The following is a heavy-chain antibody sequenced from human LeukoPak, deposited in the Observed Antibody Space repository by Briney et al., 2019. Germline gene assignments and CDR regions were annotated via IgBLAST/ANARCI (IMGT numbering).Heavy chain of an antibody. J-gene: IGHJ3*02. D-gene: IGHD7-27*01. CDR1: GFTFSSYA. CDR3: ARTRNWAFDAFDI. V-gene: IGHV3-23*01. Sequence: VGSLGLSCAASGFTFSSYAMTWVRQAPVKGLEWVSSISGSGGSAYYADSVKGRFTISRDYSRNTLYLQMNSLSVEDSAIYYCARTRNWAFDAFDIWGQGTMVTVSS. CDR2: ISGSGGSA.